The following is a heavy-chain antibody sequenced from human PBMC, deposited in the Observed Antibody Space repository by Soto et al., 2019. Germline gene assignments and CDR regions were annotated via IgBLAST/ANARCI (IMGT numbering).Heavy chain of an antibody. CDR2: IYYSGST. V-gene: IGHV4-39*01. CDR1: GGSISSSSYY. D-gene: IGHD6-13*01. Sequence: SETLSLTCTVSGGSISSSSYYWGWIRQPPGKGLEWIGSIYYSGSTYYNPSLKSRVTISVDTSKNQFSLKLSSVTAADTAVYYCAIQYSSSWYWFDPWGQGTLVTVSS. J-gene: IGHJ5*02. CDR3: AIQYSSSWYWFDP.